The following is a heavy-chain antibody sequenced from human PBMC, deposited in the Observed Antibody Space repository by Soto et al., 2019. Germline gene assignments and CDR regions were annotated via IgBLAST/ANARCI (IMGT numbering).Heavy chain of an antibody. V-gene: IGHV4-31*03. CDR3: AALTATYWNFSI. Sequence: SETLSLTCTVSGDSITAGGHYWAWIRQHPEKGLEWLGYIHYSGTTDYNPSLKSRLTVSVDTSKNQFSLSLSSVTAADTAIYYWAALTATYWNFSIWGRGTLVPVYS. CDR1: GDSITAGGHY. CDR2: IHYSGTT. D-gene: IGHD2-21*02. J-gene: IGHJ2*01.